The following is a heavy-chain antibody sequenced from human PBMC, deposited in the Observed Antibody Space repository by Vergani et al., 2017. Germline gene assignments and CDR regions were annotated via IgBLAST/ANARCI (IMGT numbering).Heavy chain of an antibody. V-gene: IGHV5-51*01. Sequence: EVELVQSGPEMRKPGESVKISCKGSEYSFSNYWIGWVRQMPGKGLEWMGIIYPADSDTRYSPSFQGTVTISADKSISNVFLQRDSLKASDTALYYCARHTTYTDSWGQGTLVTVSS. CDR1: EYSFSNYW. J-gene: IGHJ4*02. CDR2: IYPADSDT. CDR3: ARHTTYTDS. D-gene: IGHD1-1*01.